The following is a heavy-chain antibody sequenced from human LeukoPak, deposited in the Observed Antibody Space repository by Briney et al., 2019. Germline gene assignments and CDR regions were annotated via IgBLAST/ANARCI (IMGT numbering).Heavy chain of an antibody. CDR1: GFTFSSYG. V-gene: IGHV3-30*18. J-gene: IGHJ4*02. CDR2: ISYDGSNK. CDR3: AKDLRPGVISNSWPY. D-gene: IGHD6-13*01. Sequence: PGRSLRLSCAASGFTFSSYGMHWVRQAPGKGLEWVAVISYDGSNKYYADSVKGRFTISRDNSKNTLYLQMNSLRAEDTAVYYCAKDLRPGVISNSWPYWGQGTLVTVSS.